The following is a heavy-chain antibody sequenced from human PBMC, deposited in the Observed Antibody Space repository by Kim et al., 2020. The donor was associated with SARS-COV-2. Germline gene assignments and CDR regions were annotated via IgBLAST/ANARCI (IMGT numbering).Heavy chain of an antibody. J-gene: IGHJ4*02. V-gene: IGHV3-30*01. CDR3: ARDQIGYDYFDY. Sequence: YYADYVNGRFTITGDNSKNTLYLQMNSLRAEDTAVYYCARDQIGYDYFDYWGQGTLVTVSS. D-gene: IGHD5-12*01.